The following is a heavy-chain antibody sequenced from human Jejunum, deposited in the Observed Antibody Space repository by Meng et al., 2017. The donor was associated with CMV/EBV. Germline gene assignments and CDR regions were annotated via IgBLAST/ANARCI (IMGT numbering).Heavy chain of an antibody. CDR3: ARGTGSGSWLIDS. J-gene: IGHJ4*02. CDR2: IPFDGNNE. Sequence: SGFTFSSYAMHWVRQAPGKGLEWVAVIPFDGNNEHYADSVKGRFTISRDNSKNTLYLQMNSLRLEDTGVYYCARGTGSGSWLIDSWGQGTLVTVSS. D-gene: IGHD6-13*01. CDR1: GFTFSSYA. V-gene: IGHV3-30*04.